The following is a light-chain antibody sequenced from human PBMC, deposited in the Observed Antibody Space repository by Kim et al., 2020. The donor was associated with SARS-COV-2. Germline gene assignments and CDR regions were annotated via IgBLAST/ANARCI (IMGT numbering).Light chain of an antibody. CDR3: MQGLQTPYT. Sequence: ASISYRSCQRLLHSNRKFFFALYLHEPGQSPQVLLYLGSNRASGVPDRLSGSISGTVFTLKISRVEAEDFGVYYCMQGLQTPYTFGQGTKLEIK. CDR2: LGS. V-gene: IGKV2-28*01. CDR1: QRLLHSNRKFF. J-gene: IGKJ2*01.